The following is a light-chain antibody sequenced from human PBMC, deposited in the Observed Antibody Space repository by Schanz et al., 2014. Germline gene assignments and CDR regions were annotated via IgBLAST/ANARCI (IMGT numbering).Light chain of an antibody. CDR2: AAS. Sequence: EIVLTQSPGTLSLSPGERATLSCRASQSVTMDYLAWYQQKPGRAPRLLIYAASSRAGGIPDRFSGRGSGTDFTLSISRLEPEDFAVYYCQHYSLSPLFGQGTKVDI. CDR1: QSVTMDY. J-gene: IGKJ1*01. V-gene: IGKV3-20*01. CDR3: QHYSLSPL.